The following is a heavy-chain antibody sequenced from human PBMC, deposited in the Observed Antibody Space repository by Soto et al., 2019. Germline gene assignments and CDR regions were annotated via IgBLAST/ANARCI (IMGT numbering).Heavy chain of an antibody. D-gene: IGHD3-22*01. CDR2: IYYSGST. J-gene: IGHJ4*02. Sequence: SETLSVTCTVSGGSITTDYWSWIRQPPGKGLEWIGNIYYSGSTNYNPSLKSRVTISLDTSKNEFSLKLSSVTAADTAVYYCASTRRWLSFDSWGPGTLVTVSS. CDR3: ASTRRWLSFDS. CDR1: GGSITTDY. V-gene: IGHV4-59*01.